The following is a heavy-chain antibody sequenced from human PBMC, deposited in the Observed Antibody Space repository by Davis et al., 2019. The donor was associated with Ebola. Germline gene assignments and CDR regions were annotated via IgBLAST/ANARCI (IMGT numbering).Heavy chain of an antibody. CDR3: ARGSLRRWEEFEY. CDR2: MSNCWHK. D-gene: IGHD1-26*01. CDR1: GMSVFA. Sequence: GESLKISCESSGMSVFAMNWVRQAPGKGLQWVSLMSNCWHKYYADSLKGRFTVSRDYSKNTLYLQMDSLRVEDTAIYYCARGSLRRWEEFEYWGQGTLITVSP. V-gene: IGHV3-69-1*02. J-gene: IGHJ4*02.